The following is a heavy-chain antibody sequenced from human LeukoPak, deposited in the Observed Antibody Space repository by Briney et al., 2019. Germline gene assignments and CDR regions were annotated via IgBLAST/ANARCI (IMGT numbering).Heavy chain of an antibody. CDR3: AKPQRSIVMAGTNWYFDL. CDR1: GFTFTSYA. Sequence: QTGGSLRLSCAASGFTFTSYAMSWVRQAPGKGLEWVSTISGSGDGTYFTNSVKGRFTISRDNSNYTLHLQMNSLRTEDTAIYYCAKPQRSIVMAGTNWYFDLWGRGTLVTVSS. V-gene: IGHV3-23*01. CDR2: ISGSGDGT. D-gene: IGHD6-19*01. J-gene: IGHJ2*01.